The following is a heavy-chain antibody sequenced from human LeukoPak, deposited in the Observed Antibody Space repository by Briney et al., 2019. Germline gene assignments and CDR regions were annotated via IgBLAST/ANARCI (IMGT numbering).Heavy chain of an antibody. D-gene: IGHD6-19*01. CDR2: ISAYNGNT. CDR1: GYTFTSYG. J-gene: IGHJ4*02. Sequence: ASVKVSCKASGYTFTSYGISWVRQAPGQGLEWMGWISAYNGNTNYAQKLQGRVTMTTDTSTSTAYMELRSLRSDDTAVYYCARVPLGVAGTLSSDYWGQGTLVTVSS. CDR3: ARVPLGVAGTLSSDY. V-gene: IGHV1-18*01.